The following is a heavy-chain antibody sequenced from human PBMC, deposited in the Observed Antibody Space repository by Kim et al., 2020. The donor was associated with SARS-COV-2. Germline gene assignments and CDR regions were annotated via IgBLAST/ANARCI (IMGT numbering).Heavy chain of an antibody. V-gene: IGHV4-34*01. CDR2: INHSGST. Sequence: SETLSLTCAVYGGSFSGYYWSWIRQPPGKGLEWIGEINHSGSTNYNPSLKSRVTISVDTSKNQFSLKLSSVTAADTAVYYCAVGDGDNFDYWGQGTLVTVSS. D-gene: IGHD4-17*01. CDR3: AVGDGDNFDY. CDR1: GGSFSGYY. J-gene: IGHJ4*02.